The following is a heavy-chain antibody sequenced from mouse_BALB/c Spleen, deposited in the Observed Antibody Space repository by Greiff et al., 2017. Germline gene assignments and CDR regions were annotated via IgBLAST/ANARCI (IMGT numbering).Heavy chain of an antibody. CDR1: GYTFSSYW. Sequence: VQLQQSGAELMKPGASVKISCKATGYTFSSYWIEWVKQRPGHGLEWIGEILPGSGSTNYNEKFKGKATFTADTSSNTAYMQLSSLTSEDSAVYYCVSLTTASWFAYWGQGTLVTVSA. CDR2: ILPGSGST. D-gene: IGHD1-2*01. J-gene: IGHJ3*01. CDR3: VSLTTASWFAY. V-gene: IGHV1-9*01.